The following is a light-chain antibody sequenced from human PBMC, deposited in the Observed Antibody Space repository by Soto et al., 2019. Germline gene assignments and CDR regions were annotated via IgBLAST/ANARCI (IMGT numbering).Light chain of an antibody. V-gene: IGKV4-1*01. CDR3: HQYSNAPPT. CDR2: WAS. CDR1: QTVLYSSNNRNY. Sequence: DIVMTQSPDSLAVSLGERATINCRSSQTVLYSSNNRNYLAWYQHKPGQSPKLLIYWASTRESGVPDRFSGSGSGTDFTLTIRSLQAEDVAVYYCHQYSNAPPTFGPGTKVYIK. J-gene: IGKJ3*01.